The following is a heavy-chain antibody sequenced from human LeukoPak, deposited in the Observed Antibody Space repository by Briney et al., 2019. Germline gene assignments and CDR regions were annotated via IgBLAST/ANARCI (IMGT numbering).Heavy chain of an antibody. J-gene: IGHJ4*02. Sequence: AGGSLRLSCAASGFTFSSYDMHWVRHATGKGLEWVSAIGTAGDTYYPGSVKGRFTISRENAKNSLYLQMNSLRAGDTAVYYCARVGYSYGYDYWGQGTLVTVSS. V-gene: IGHV3-13*01. CDR2: IGTAGDT. CDR3: ARVGYSYGYDY. CDR1: GFTFSSYD. D-gene: IGHD5-18*01.